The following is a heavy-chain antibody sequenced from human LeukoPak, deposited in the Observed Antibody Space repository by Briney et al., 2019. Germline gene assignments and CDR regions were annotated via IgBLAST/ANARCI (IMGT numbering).Heavy chain of an antibody. D-gene: IGHD4-17*01. V-gene: IGHV3-23*01. J-gene: IGHJ3*02. Sequence: GGSLRLSCTASGFTFSAYAMMWVRQARGKGPEGVSAIRGGGTSEFYADSVKGRFRISRDNSKDTLFLQMNSLRAEDTAVYYCARDPNGDYIGAFDMWGPGTMVTVSS. CDR3: ARDPNGDYIGAFDM. CDR1: GFTFSAYA. CDR2: IRGGGTSE.